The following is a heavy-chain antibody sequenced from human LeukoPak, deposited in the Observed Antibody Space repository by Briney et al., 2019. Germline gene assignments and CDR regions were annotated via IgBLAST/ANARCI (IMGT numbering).Heavy chain of an antibody. CDR1: GFTFDDYA. Sequence: GGSLRLSCATSGFTFDDYAMHWVRQAPGKGLEWVSGISWNSGSIGYADSVKGRFTISRDNAKNSLYLQMNSLRAEDTALYYCAKASGWSTKMPPDYWGQGTLVTVSS. J-gene: IGHJ4*02. D-gene: IGHD6-19*01. V-gene: IGHV3-9*01. CDR3: AKASGWSTKMPPDY. CDR2: ISWNSGSI.